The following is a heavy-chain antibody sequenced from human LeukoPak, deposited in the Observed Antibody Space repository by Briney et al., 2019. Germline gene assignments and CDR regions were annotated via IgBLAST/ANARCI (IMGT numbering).Heavy chain of an antibody. Sequence: TSETLSLTCTVSGASISNYYWSWIRQSPGKGLEWIGYMLYSGSTNQNPSLRSRVTISVDTSKNQVSLKLSSVTAADTAVYYCARSDIWGSYRFLDYWGQGALVTVSS. D-gene: IGHD3-16*02. J-gene: IGHJ4*02. V-gene: IGHV4-59*08. CDR2: MLYSGST. CDR3: ARSDIWGSYRFLDY. CDR1: GASISNYY.